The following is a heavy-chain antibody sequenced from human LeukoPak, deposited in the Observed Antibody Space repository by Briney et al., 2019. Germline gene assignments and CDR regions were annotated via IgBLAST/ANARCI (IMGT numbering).Heavy chain of an antibody. Sequence: PSETLSLTCTVSGGSVSSGSYYWSWIRQPPGKGLEWIGYIYYSGSTNYNPSLKSRVTISVDTSKNQFSLKLSSVTAADTAVYYCAGYVLRYFDLLLRGAFDIWGQGTMVTVSP. V-gene: IGHV4-61*01. D-gene: IGHD3-9*01. J-gene: IGHJ3*02. CDR2: IYYSGST. CDR3: AGYVLRYFDLLLRGAFDI. CDR1: GGSVSSGSYY.